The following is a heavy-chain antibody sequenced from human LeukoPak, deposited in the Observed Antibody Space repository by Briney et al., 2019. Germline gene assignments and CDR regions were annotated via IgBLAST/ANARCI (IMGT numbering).Heavy chain of an antibody. J-gene: IGHJ4*02. Sequence: YPGGSLRLSCAASGFTFSSYAMNWVRQAPGKGLEWVSAISGSGSSTYYADSVKGRFTISRDNSKNTLYLQMNSLRAEDTAVYYCARVHYDILTGTDYFDYWGQGTLVTVSS. D-gene: IGHD3-9*01. CDR3: ARVHYDILTGTDYFDY. V-gene: IGHV3-23*01. CDR1: GFTFSSYA. CDR2: ISGSGSST.